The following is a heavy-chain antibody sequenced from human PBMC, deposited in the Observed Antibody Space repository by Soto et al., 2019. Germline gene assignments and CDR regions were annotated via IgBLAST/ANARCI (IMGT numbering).Heavy chain of an antibody. V-gene: IGHV3-7*01. CDR1: GFTFSSYW. D-gene: IGHD2-2*01. J-gene: IGHJ4*02. CDR2: IKQDGSEK. Sequence: GGSLRLSCAASGFTFSSYWMSWVRQAPGKGLEWVANIKQDGSEKYYVDSVKGRFTISRDNAKNSLYLQMNSLRAEDTAVYYCAREGGGYCSSTSCIGPMTTVTIFDYWGQGTLVTVSS. CDR3: AREGGGYCSSTSCIGPMTTVTIFDY.